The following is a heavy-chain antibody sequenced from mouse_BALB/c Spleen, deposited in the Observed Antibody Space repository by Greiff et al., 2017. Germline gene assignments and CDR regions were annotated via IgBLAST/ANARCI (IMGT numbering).Heavy chain of an antibody. V-gene: IGHV3-8*02. CDR2: ISYSGST. J-gene: IGHJ2*01. Sequence: EVMLVESGPSLVKPSQTLSLTCSVTGDSITSGYWNWIRKFPGNKLEYMGYISYSGSTYYTPSLKSRISITRDTSKNQYYLQLNSVTTEDTATYYCARLGAPHYYGYLDYWGQGTTLTVSS. CDR3: ARLGAPHYYGYLDY. D-gene: IGHD1-2*01. CDR1: GDSITSGY.